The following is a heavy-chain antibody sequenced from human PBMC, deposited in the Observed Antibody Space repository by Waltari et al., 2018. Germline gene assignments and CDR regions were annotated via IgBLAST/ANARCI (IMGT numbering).Heavy chain of an antibody. CDR3: ARDSAGADAFDI. CDR2: IYYSGST. V-gene: IGHV4-59*11. J-gene: IGHJ3*02. D-gene: IGHD1-1*01. Sequence: QVQLQESGPGLVKPSETLSLTCTVSGGSISSHYWSWLRQPPGKGLEWIGYIYYSGSTNYNPSLKSRVTISVDTSKNQFSLKLSSVTAADTAVYYCARDSAGADAFDIWGQGTMVTVSS. CDR1: GGSISSHY.